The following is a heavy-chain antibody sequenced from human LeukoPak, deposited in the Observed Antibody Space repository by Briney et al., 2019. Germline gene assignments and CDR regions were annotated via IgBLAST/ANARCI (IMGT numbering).Heavy chain of an antibody. V-gene: IGHV3-23*01. CDR2: ISGSGGST. CDR3: ARSLGRIAAAPYYYYGMDV. Sequence: EGSLRLSCAASGFTFSSYAMSWVRQAPGKGLEWVSAISGSGGSTYYADSVKGRFTISRDNSKNTLYLQMNSLRAEDTAVYYCARSLGRIAAAPYYYYGMDVWGQGTTVTVSS. J-gene: IGHJ6*02. D-gene: IGHD6-13*01. CDR1: GFTFSSYA.